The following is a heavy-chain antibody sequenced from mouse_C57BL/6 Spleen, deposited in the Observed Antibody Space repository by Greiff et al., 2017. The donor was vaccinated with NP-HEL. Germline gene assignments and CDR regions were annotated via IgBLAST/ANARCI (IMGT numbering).Heavy chain of an antibody. D-gene: IGHD3-2*02. CDR3: ALTAQATGYAMDY. Sequence: VQLKQSGAELVKPGASVKLSCTASGFNIKDYYMHWVKQRPEQGLEWIGRIDPEDGETKYAPKFQGKATITADTSSNTAYLQLSSLTSEDTAVYYCALTAQATGYAMDYWGQGTSVTVSS. CDR1: GFNIKDYY. J-gene: IGHJ4*01. V-gene: IGHV14-2*01. CDR2: IDPEDGET.